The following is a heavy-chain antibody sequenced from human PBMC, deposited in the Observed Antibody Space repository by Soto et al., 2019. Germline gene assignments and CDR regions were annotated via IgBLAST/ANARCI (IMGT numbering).Heavy chain of an antibody. J-gene: IGHJ4*02. CDR2: IYYSGST. CDR3: QTFGVVGEFDY. D-gene: IGHD3-3*01. Sequence: SETLSLTCTVSGGSISSSSYYWGWIRQPPGKGLEWIGSIYYSGSTYYNPSLKSRVAISVDTSKNQFSLKLSSVTAADTAVYYCQTFGVVGEFDYWGQGTLVTVSS. V-gene: IGHV4-39*01. CDR1: GGSISSSSYY.